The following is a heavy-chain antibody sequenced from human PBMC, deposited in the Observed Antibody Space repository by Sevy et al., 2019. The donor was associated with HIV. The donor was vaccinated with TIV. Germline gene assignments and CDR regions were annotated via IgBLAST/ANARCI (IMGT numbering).Heavy chain of an antibody. V-gene: IGHV3-48*01. J-gene: IGHJ4*02. D-gene: IGHD2-15*01. CDR3: ARVRDRYCSGGSCYYGYFFDY. CDR2: ISDRSDTI. CDR1: GFIFSNYY. Sequence: GGYLRLSCAASGFIFSNYYMTWVRQAPGKGLEWVSYISDRSDTISYADSVKGRFTISRDNAKNARYLQMSSLRGEDTAVYYCARVRDRYCSGGSCYYGYFFDYWGQGTLVTVSS.